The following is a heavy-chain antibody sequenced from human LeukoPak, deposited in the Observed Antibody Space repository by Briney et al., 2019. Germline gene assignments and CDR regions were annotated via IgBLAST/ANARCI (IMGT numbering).Heavy chain of an antibody. CDR2: IAPYNGNT. Sequence: ASVKVSCKASGFTFGSYGISWVRQAPGQGLEWMGWIAPYNGNTNSAQKLQGRVTMTADTSTSTAYMELWSLRSDDTAVYYCLRDPRLRYGNFHYWGQGPVDTVST. D-gene: IGHD5-18*01. CDR1: GFTFGSYG. V-gene: IGHV1-18*01. J-gene: IGHJ4*02. CDR3: LRDPRLRYGNFHY.